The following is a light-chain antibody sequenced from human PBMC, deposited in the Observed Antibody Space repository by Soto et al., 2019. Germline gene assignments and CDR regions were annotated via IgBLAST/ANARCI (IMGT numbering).Light chain of an antibody. CDR3: SSYTTSNTVV. V-gene: IGLV2-14*03. CDR2: DVT. Sequence: QSALTQPASVSAYPGQSITISCSGTSSDVGGYNYVSWYQQRPGKAPQLLIYDVTNRPSGVSYRFSGSKSGSTASLTISGLQAEDEADYYCSSYTTSNTVVFGGGTQLTV. J-gene: IGLJ2*01. CDR1: SSDVGGYNY.